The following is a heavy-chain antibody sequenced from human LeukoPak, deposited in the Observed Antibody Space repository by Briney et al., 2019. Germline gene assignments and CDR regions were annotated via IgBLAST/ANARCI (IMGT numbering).Heavy chain of an antibody. D-gene: IGHD6-13*01. CDR2: ISGSGGST. CDR1: GFTFHSYA. CDR3: AKDGSSSWYKEGYFDY. J-gene: IGHJ4*02. V-gene: IGHV3-23*01. Sequence: GGSLRLSCAVSGFTFHSYAMSWVRQAPGKGLEWVSAISGSGGSTYYADSVKGRFTISRDNSKNTLYLQMNSLRAEDTAVYYCAKDGSSSWYKEGYFDYWGQGTLVTVSS.